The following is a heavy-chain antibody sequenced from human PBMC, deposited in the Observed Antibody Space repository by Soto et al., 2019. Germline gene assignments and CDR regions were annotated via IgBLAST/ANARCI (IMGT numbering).Heavy chain of an antibody. J-gene: IGHJ5*02. Sequence: PSETLSLTCTVSGGSISDHYYMWIRQSPGKGLEYIGYIHNGGSTNYNPSLKSRVIISVDTSKNQFSLKLTSVTAADTAVYYCARPIQYYFDTSAQSAWFDPWGQGTLVTVSS. CDR3: ARPIQYYFDTSAQSAWFDP. V-gene: IGHV4-59*11. CDR2: IHNGGST. CDR1: GGSISDHY. D-gene: IGHD3-22*01.